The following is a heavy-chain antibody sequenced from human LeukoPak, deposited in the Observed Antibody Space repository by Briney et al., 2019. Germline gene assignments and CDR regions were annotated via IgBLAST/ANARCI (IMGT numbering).Heavy chain of an antibody. J-gene: IGHJ5*02. CDR2: INHSGST. CDR3: ARGRYNYDFWSGYYNGWFDP. CDR1: GGSISSYY. D-gene: IGHD3-3*01. Sequence: SETLSLTCTVSGGSISSYYWSWIRQPPGKGLEWIGEINHSGSTNYNPSLKSRVTISVDTSKNQFSLKLSSVTAADTAVYYCARGRYNYDFWSGYYNGWFDPWGQGTLVTVSS. V-gene: IGHV4-34*01.